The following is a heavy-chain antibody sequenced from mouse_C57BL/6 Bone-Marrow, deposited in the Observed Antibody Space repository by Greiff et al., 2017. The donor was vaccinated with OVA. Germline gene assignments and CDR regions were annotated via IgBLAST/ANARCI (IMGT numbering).Heavy chain of an antibody. V-gene: IGHV7-3*01. CDR2: IRNKATGYTT. J-gene: IGHJ1*03. CDR1: GFTFTDYY. Sequence: EVMLVESGGGLVQPGGSLSLSCAASGFTFTDYYMSWVRQPPGQALEWLGFIRNKATGYTTEYSASVKGRFTISRDNSQSILYLQMKALRAEDSATYYCASPHYYGSSSYWYFDVWGTGTTVTVSS. CDR3: ASPHYYGSSSYWYFDV. D-gene: IGHD1-1*01.